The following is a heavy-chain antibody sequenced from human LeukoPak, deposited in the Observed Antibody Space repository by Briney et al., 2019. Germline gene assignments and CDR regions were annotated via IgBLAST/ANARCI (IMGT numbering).Heavy chain of an antibody. J-gene: IGHJ5*02. Sequence: KXSXXAXGXAFTGXYIHWVRQAPGQGLEWMGWINPNSGGTKYAQKFQGRVTMTRDTAITTAYMGVRRVRSDDTAVYYCAKGRVVAGSKSLTYHWFDPWGQGTLVTVSS. CDR3: AKGRVVAGSKSLTYHWFDP. CDR1: GXAFTGXY. D-gene: IGHD6-19*01. CDR2: INPNSGGT. V-gene: IGHV1-2*02.